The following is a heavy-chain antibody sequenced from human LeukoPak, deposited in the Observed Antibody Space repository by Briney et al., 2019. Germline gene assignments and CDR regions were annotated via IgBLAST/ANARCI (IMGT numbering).Heavy chain of an antibody. J-gene: IGHJ5*02. CDR2: LRYDGSNK. CDR3: AKDPYCSSSSCYTWWFDP. Sequence: GGSLRLSCAASGFTIIRNGMHWVRQAPGKGLEWVAFLRYDGSNKYYADSVMGRFTISRDNSKDTLYLQMNSLRAEDTAVYYCAKDPYCSSSSCYTWWFDPWGQGTLVTVSA. D-gene: IGHD2-2*02. V-gene: IGHV3-30*02. CDR1: GFTIIRNG.